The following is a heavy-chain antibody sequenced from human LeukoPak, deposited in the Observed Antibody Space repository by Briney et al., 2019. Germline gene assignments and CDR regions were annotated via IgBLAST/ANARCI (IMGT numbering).Heavy chain of an antibody. V-gene: IGHV1-2*02. D-gene: IGHD3-10*01. CDR1: GYTFTGYY. CDR3: ARVGRGVIITYDY. CDR2: INPNSGGT. Sequence: ASVKVSCKASGYTFTGYYMHWVRQAPGQGLGWMGWINPNSGGTNYAQKFQGRVTMTRDTSISTAYMELSRLRSDDTAVYYCARVGRGVIITYDYWGQGTLVTVSS. J-gene: IGHJ4*02.